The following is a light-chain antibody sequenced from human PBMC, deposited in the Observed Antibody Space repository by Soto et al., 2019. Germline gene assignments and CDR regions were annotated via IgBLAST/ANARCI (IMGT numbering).Light chain of an antibody. V-gene: IGKV1-39*01. CDR2: AAS. CDR3: QQSYSTPYT. Sequence: DIQMTQSPSSLSASVGDRVTITCRASQSISSYLNWYQQKPGKAPKLLIYAASSLQSGVPSRFSGSGSGTDFTLTISSLQPEDXATYXXQQSYSTPYTFGQGTKLEIK. CDR1: QSISSY. J-gene: IGKJ2*01.